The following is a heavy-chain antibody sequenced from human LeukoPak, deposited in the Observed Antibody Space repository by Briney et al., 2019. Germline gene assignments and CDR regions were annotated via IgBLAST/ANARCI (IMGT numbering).Heavy chain of an antibody. CDR3: ASRRARGWPFES. V-gene: IGHV3-23*01. Sequence: PGGSLRLSCAASGFTFRSFGMSWVRQAPGQGLEGVSSLDGSGAYTYHADSVKGRFTISRDNSKNTLYLQMNSLRAEDTATYYCASRRARGWPFESGGQGTLVTVSS. J-gene: IGHJ4*02. D-gene: IGHD6-19*01. CDR2: LDGSGAYT. CDR1: GFTFRSFG.